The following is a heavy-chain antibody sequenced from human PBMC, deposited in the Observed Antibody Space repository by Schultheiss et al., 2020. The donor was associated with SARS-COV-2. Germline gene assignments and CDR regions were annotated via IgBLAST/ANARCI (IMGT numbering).Heavy chain of an antibody. D-gene: IGHD6-19*01. J-gene: IGHJ5*02. CDR1: GFTFSSYW. V-gene: IGHV3-7*05. Sequence: GESLKISCAASGFTFSSYWMSWVRQAPGKGLEWVANIKQDGSEKYYVDSVKGRLTISRDNAKNSLYLQMNSLRAEDTAVYYCARGVGGWYGNNWFDPWGQGTLVTVSS. CDR2: IKQDGSEK. CDR3: ARGVGGWYGNNWFDP.